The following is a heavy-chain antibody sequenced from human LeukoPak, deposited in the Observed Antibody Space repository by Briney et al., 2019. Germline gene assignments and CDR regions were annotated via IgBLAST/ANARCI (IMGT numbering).Heavy chain of an antibody. V-gene: IGHV4-38-2*01. CDR2: IYHSGST. CDR1: GYSISSGYY. CDR3: ARCGAVAGIDY. Sequence: PSETLSLTCAVSGYSISSGYYWGWIRQPPGKGLEWIGSIYHSGSTYYNPSLKSRVTISVDTSKNQFSLKLSSVTAADTAVYYCARCGAVAGIDYWGQGTLVIVSS. D-gene: IGHD6-19*01. J-gene: IGHJ4*02.